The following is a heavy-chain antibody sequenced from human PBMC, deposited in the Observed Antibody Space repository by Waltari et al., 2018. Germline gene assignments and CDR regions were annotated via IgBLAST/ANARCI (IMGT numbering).Heavy chain of an antibody. V-gene: IGHV3-23*01. CDR2: ISGSGGST. CDR1: GFTFSSYA. J-gene: IGHJ4*02. D-gene: IGHD3-3*01. Sequence: EVQLLESGGGLVQPGGSLRLSCAASGFTFSSYAMSWVRQAPGKGLEWVSAISGSGGSTYYADSVKGRFTISRDNAKNSLYLQMNSLTVDDAAVYYCARVLEHIYDFWSGYSYYMDYWGQGILVTVSS. CDR3: ARVLEHIYDFWSGYSYYMDY.